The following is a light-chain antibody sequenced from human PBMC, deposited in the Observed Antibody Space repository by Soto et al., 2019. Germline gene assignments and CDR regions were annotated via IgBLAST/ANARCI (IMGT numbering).Light chain of an antibody. CDR2: GAS. CDR1: QSVSSGY. Sequence: EIVLTQSPGTLSLSPGERATLSCRASQSVSSGYLAWYQQKPGQAPRLLIYGASIRAAGIPDRFSGSGSGADFTLTISRLEPEDFAVYYCQQYGSSPTTFGHGTKVDIK. V-gene: IGKV3-20*01. J-gene: IGKJ1*01. CDR3: QQYGSSPTT.